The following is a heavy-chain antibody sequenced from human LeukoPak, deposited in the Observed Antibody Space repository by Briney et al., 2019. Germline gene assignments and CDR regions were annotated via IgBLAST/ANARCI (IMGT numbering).Heavy chain of an antibody. V-gene: IGHV1-2*02. CDR1: GYTFTDYY. CDR2: ISPDSGVT. J-gene: IGHJ4*02. CDR3: ARVGKGYSQYYFDY. Sequence: GASVKVSCKASGYTFTDYYIHWVRQAPGQGLECMGWISPDSGVTNYAQKFQGRVTMTRDTSISTAYMELSRLTSDDTAVYYCARVGKGYSQYYFDYWGQGTLSPSPQ. D-gene: IGHD4-23*01.